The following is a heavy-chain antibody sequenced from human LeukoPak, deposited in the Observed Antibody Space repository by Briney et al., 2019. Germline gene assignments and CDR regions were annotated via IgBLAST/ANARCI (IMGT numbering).Heavy chain of an antibody. D-gene: IGHD6-19*01. V-gene: IGHV3-21*01. CDR3: ARELAVADGVYYYYMDV. Sequence: DPGGSLRLSCAASGFTFSSYSMNWVRQAPGKGLEWVSSISSSSSYIYYADSVKGRFTISRDNAKNSLYLQMNSLRAKDTAVYYCARELAVADGVYYYYMDVWGKGTTVTVSS. J-gene: IGHJ6*03. CDR1: GFTFSSYS. CDR2: ISSSSSYI.